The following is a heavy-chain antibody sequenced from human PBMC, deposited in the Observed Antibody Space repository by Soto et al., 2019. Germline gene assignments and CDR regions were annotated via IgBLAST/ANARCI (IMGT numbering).Heavy chain of an antibody. D-gene: IGHD3-22*01. CDR3: AMGTYNDAYYFDY. Sequence: QVRLVQSGAEVKKPGSSVKVSCKASGGTFNSYGISWVRQAPGQGLEWLGGIIPVFGTVNYAQKFQGRVTITADESTSTAYVELSSLRSEDTAVFYCAMGTYNDAYYFDYWGQGTLVTVSS. J-gene: IGHJ4*02. CDR1: GGTFNSYG. V-gene: IGHV1-69*01. CDR2: IIPVFGTV.